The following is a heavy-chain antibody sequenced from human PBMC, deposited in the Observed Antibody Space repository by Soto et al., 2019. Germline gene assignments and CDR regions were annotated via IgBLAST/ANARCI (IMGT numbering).Heavy chain of an antibody. CDR1: GFTFSNAW. J-gene: IGHJ3*02. CDR3: TTNNWNYDLTETVVVVAATLAAFDI. D-gene: IGHD2-15*01. Sequence: GGSLRLSCAASGFTFSNAWMSWVRQAPGKGLEWVGRIKSKTDGGTTDYAAPVKGRFTISRDDSKNTLYLQMNSLKTEDTAVYYCTTNNWNYDLTETVVVVAATLAAFDIWGQGTMVTVSS. CDR2: IKSKTDGGTT. V-gene: IGHV3-15*01.